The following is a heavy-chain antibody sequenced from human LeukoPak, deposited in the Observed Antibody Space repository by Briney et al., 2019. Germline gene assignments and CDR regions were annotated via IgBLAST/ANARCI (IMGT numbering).Heavy chain of an antibody. J-gene: IGHJ4*02. CDR2: MNARGGST. CDR3: AREVTFSASDY. D-gene: IGHD4-23*01. CDR1: GDTFSNYY. Sequence: ASVKVSCKASGDTFSNYYMHWVRQAPGQGLEWMGVMNARGGSTSYAQKFQGRVTMTTDTSTSTAYMELRSLRSDDTAVYYCAREVTFSASDYWGQGTLVTVSS. V-gene: IGHV1-46*01.